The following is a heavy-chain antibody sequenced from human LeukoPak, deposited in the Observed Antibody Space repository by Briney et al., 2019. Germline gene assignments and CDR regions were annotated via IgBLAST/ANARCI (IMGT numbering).Heavy chain of an antibody. CDR3: ARVFDSGSQAYFYYMDV. Sequence: SETLSFTCDVSVGSIRGYYWSWIRQSPEKGLEWIGYIYSSGSTNYNPSLKSRVTMSVDTSKNQLSLKVSSVTAADTAVYYCARVFDSGSQAYFYYMDVWGKGTTVIISS. D-gene: IGHD3-10*01. V-gene: IGHV4-59*01. CDR1: VGSIRGYY. CDR2: IYSSGST. J-gene: IGHJ6*03.